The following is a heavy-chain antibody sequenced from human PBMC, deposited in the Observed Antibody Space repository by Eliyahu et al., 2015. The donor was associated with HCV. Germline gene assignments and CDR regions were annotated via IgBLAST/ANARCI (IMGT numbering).Heavy chain of an antibody. J-gene: IGHJ3*01. V-gene: IGHV4-31*02. CDR1: GGSISTSDYY. CDR2: IYHSGSS. D-gene: IGHD2-21*01. CDR3: AKQLFVVDAFDL. Sequence: VQLLESGPGLVKPSQTLSLTCTVFGGSISTSDYYWTWIRQHPGKGLEWIGYIYHSGSSYHNPSLRSRVTMLVDTSKNQFSLSLSSVTAADTAIYYCAKQLFVVDAFDLWGPGTMASVSS.